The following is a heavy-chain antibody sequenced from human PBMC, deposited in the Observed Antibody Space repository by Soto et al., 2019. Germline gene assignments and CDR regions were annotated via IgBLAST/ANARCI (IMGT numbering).Heavy chain of an antibody. D-gene: IGHD3-22*01. Sequence: QVQLVQSGAEVKKPGSSVKVSCKASGGTFSSYAISWVRQAPGQGLEWMGGIIPIFGTANYAQKFQGRVTITGDESTSTAYMELSSLRSEDTAVYYCARDRIAYYYDSSGYYRSNNWFDPWGQGTLVTVSS. CDR2: IIPIFGTA. CDR1: GGTFSSYA. V-gene: IGHV1-69*01. CDR3: ARDRIAYYYDSSGYYRSNNWFDP. J-gene: IGHJ5*02.